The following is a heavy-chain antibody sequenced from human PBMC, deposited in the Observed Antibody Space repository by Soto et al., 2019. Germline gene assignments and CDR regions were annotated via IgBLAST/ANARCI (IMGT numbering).Heavy chain of an antibody. D-gene: IGHD2-21*02. CDR3: ARGAPYCGGDCLTVHNWFDP. J-gene: IGHJ5*02. V-gene: IGHV3-21*01. CDR1: GFTFSSYS. CDR2: ISSSSSYI. Sequence: PGGSLRLSCAASGFTFSSYSMNWVRQAPGKGLEWVSSISSSSSYIYYADSVKGRFTISRDNAKNSLYLQMNSLRAEDTAVYYCARGAPYCGGDCLTVHNWFDPWGQGTLVTVSS.